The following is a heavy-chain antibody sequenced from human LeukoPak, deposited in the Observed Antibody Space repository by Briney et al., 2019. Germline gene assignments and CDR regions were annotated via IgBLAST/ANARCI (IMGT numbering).Heavy chain of an antibody. D-gene: IGHD3-16*01. Sequence: GGSLRLSCAASGFTFSDYYMSWIRQAPGKGLEWVSYISSSGSTIFYADSVKGRFTISRDNAKNSLHVQMNSPRAEDTAVYYCARDLGTTTGRGYFDYWGQGTLVTVSS. J-gene: IGHJ4*02. V-gene: IGHV3-11*01. CDR2: ISSSGSTI. CDR1: GFTFSDYY. CDR3: ARDLGTTTGRGYFDY.